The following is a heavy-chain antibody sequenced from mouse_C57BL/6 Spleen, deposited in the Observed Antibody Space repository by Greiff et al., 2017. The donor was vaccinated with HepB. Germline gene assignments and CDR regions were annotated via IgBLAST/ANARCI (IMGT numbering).Heavy chain of an antibody. CDR3: ARGISITTVVAGDY. CDR1: GYAFSSSW. V-gene: IGHV1-82*01. J-gene: IGHJ2*01. Sequence: VQLQQSGPELVKPGASVKISCKASGYAFSSSWMNWVKQRPGKGLEWIGRIYPGDGDTNYNGKFKGKATLTADKSSSTAYMQLSSLTSEDSAVYFCARGISITTVVAGDYWGQGTTLTVSS. D-gene: IGHD1-1*01. CDR2: IYPGDGDT.